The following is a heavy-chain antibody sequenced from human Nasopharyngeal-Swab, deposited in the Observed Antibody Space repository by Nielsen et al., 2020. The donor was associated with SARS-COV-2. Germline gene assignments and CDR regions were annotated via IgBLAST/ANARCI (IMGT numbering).Heavy chain of an antibody. CDR3: ARDGLDYDFWSAYFMDV. D-gene: IGHD3-3*01. CDR2: ISSSSSYI. V-gene: IGHV3-21*01. Sequence: GGSLRLSCAASGFTFNNYNFNWVRQAPGKGLEWVSSISSSSSYIYYADSVRGRFTISRDNAKSSLHLQMNSLRAEDTAVYYCARDGLDYDFWSAYFMDVWGQGTTVTVSS. CDR1: GFTFNNYN. J-gene: IGHJ6*02.